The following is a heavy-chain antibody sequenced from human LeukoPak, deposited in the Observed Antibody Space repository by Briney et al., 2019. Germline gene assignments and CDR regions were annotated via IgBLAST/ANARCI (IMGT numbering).Heavy chain of an antibody. CDR1: GFTFKIYS. V-gene: IGHV3-21*01. CDR3: ARDDTSAHFFDY. J-gene: IGHJ4*02. D-gene: IGHD3-10*01. Sequence: AGGSLRLSCAASGFTFKIYSMNWVRQAPGKGLEWVSSISTSSSHMYYAGSVKGRFTISRDNAKNSLYLQMNTLRAEDTAVYYCARDDTSAHFFDYWGQGTLVTVSS. CDR2: ISTSSSHM.